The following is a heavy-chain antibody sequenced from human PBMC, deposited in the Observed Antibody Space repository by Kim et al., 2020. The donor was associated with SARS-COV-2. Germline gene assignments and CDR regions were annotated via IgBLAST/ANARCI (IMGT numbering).Heavy chain of an antibody. CDR2: INPNSGGT. V-gene: IGHV1-2*02. CDR1: GYTLTGHY. Sequence: ASVKVSCKASGYTLTGHYIHWVRQAPGQGLEWMGWINPNSGGTNYAQKFQTRFTMTRDTSISTAYMELGRLRSDDTAIYFCAGEVQITGTAGSDAFEIWGQGTMVTVAS. J-gene: IGHJ3*02. CDR3: AGEVQITGTAGSDAFEI. D-gene: IGHD1-7*01.